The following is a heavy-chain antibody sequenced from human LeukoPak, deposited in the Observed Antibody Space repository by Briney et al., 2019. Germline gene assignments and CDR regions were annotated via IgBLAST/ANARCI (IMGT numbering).Heavy chain of an antibody. CDR1: GFMFSSYW. D-gene: IGHD6-19*01. V-gene: IGHV3-74*01. CDR2: INSDGSST. Sequence: GGSLRLSCAASGFMFSSYWMHWVRRVPGRGLVWVSHINSDGSSTDYADSVKGRFTISRDNAKNTLYLQMNSLRVEDTAVYYCASGGSGWSHYYYFDYWGQGTLVTVSS. J-gene: IGHJ4*02. CDR3: ASGGSGWSHYYYFDY.